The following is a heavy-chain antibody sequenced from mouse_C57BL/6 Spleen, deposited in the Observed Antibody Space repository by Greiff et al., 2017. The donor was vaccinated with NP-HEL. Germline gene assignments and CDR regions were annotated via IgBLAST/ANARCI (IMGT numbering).Heavy chain of an antibody. D-gene: IGHD1-1*01. J-gene: IGHJ2*01. CDR3: ARGDGSSYYFDY. CDR1: GYSFTSYY. Sequence: VKLQESGPELVKPGASVKISCKASGYSFTSYYIHWVKQRPGQGLEWIGWIYPGSGNTKYNEKFKGKATLTADTSSSTAYMQLSSLTSEDSAVYYCARGDGSSYYFDYWGQGTTLTVSS. V-gene: IGHV1-66*01. CDR2: IYPGSGNT.